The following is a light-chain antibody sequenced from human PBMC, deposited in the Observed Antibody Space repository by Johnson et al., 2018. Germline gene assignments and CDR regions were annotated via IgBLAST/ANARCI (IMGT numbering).Light chain of an antibody. CDR2: ENN. CDR3: GTWDSSLSAGNV. CDR1: SSNIGNNY. Sequence: QSVLTQPPSVSAAPGQKVTISCSGSSSNIGNNYVSWYQQLPGTAPKLLIYENNKRPSGIPDRFSGSKSGTSATLGITGLQTGDEADYYSGTWDSSLSAGNVFGTGTKFTVL. J-gene: IGLJ1*01. V-gene: IGLV1-51*02.